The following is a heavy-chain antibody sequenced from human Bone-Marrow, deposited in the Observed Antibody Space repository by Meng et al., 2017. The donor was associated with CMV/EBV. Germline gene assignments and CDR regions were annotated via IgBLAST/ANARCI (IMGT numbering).Heavy chain of an antibody. CDR1: GYTFTSYD. D-gene: IGHD6-19*01. CDR2: MNPNSGNT. J-gene: IGHJ4*02. Sequence: GQLVQSGATLKTPGASVKVSCKASGYTFTSYDINSVRQAAGQGLEWMGWMNPNSGNTDYAQKFQGRVTMTRNISKSTAYMDLSSLRSEDTAVYYCATGVADFEYWGQGTLVTVSS. V-gene: IGHV1-8*01. CDR3: ATGVADFEY.